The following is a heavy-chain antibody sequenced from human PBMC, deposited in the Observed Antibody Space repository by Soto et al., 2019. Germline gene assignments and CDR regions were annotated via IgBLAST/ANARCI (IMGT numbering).Heavy chain of an antibody. CDR1: GFTFSSYG. V-gene: IGHV3-30*18. D-gene: IGHD4-17*01. CDR2: ISYDGRNK. CDR3: AKRRLPYGALTLWFDY. Sequence: QVQLVESGGGVVQPGRSLRLSCAASGFTFSSYGMHWVRQAPGKGLEWVAVISYDGRNKYYADSVKGRFTISRDNSKNTLYLQMNSLRAEDTAVYYCAKRRLPYGALTLWFDYWGQGTLVTVSS. J-gene: IGHJ4*02.